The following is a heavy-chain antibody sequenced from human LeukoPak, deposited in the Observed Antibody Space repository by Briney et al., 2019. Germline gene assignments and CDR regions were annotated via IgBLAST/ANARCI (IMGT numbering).Heavy chain of an antibody. CDR1: GYTFTSYG. CDR2: ISAYNGNT. Sequence: ASVKVSCKASGYTFTSYGISWVRQAPGQGLEWMGWISAYNGNTNHAQKLQGRVTMTTDTSTSTAYMELRSLRSDDTAVYYCARDPPTLYDILTGYYGLLDYWGQGTLVTVSS. V-gene: IGHV1-18*01. CDR3: ARDPPTLYDILTGYYGLLDY. J-gene: IGHJ4*02. D-gene: IGHD3-9*01.